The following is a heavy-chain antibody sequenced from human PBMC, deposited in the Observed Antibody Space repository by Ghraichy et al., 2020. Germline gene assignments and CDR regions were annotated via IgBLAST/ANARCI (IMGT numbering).Heavy chain of an antibody. CDR2: TYYRSKWYN. V-gene: IGHV6-1*01. CDR3: ARAYCSSTSCRPNTSYYYYYYGMDV. Sequence: SQTLSLTCAISGDSVSSNSAAWNWIRQSPSRGLEWLGRTYYRSKWYNDYAVSVKSRITINPDTSKNQFSLLLNSVTPEDTAVYYCARAYCSSTSCRPNTSYYYYYYGMDVWGQGTTVTVSS. D-gene: IGHD2-2*01. J-gene: IGHJ6*02. CDR1: GDSVSSNSAA.